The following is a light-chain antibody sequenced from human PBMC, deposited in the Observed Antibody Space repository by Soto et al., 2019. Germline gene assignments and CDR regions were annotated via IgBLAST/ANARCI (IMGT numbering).Light chain of an antibody. CDR3: LQYDNSPLYT. CDR2: GAS. V-gene: IGKV3-20*01. J-gene: IGKJ2*01. CDR1: QSVSSSS. Sequence: EIVLTQSPGTLSLSPGERATLSCRAIQSVSSSSLAWYQQKPGQAPRLLIYGASSRATGISDRLSGSGSGTDFSLTISRLEPEDFAVYYCLQYDNSPLYTFGQGTQLEIK.